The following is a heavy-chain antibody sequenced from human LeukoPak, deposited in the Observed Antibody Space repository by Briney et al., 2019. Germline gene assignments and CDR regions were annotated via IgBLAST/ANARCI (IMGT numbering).Heavy chain of an antibody. Sequence: GGSLRLSCAASGFTFSRYGMHWVRQAPGKGPEWMAVISSDGNKKYYIDSVKGRFTISRDNPKNTLYLQMNSLRDDDTAVYYCARVFLERLTSGYFDNWGQGTLVTVSP. V-gene: IGHV3-30*03. CDR1: GFTFSRYG. CDR3: ARVFLERLTSGYFDN. J-gene: IGHJ4*02. CDR2: ISSDGNKK. D-gene: IGHD3-3*01.